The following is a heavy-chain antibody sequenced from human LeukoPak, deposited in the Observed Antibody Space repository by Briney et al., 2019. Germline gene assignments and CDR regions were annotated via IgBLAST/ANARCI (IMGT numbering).Heavy chain of an antibody. D-gene: IGHD2-2*01. Sequence: SETLSLTCAAYGGSFSGYYWSWIRQPPGKGLEWIGEINHSGSTNYNPSLKSRVTISVDTSKNQFSLKLSSVTAADTAVYYCASDYCSSTSCFLNGGWFDPWGQGTLVTVSS. CDR3: ASDYCSSTSCFLNGGWFDP. CDR1: GGSFSGYY. CDR2: INHSGST. J-gene: IGHJ5*02. V-gene: IGHV4-34*01.